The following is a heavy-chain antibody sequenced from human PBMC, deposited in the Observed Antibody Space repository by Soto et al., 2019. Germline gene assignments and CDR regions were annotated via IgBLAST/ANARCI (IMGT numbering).Heavy chain of an antibody. V-gene: IGHV2-5*02. D-gene: IGHD5-12*01. CDR1: GFSLTTSGVG. CDR2: IYWDDDK. J-gene: IGHJ4*02. CDR3: LFRVEPPRRGYDTDY. Sequence: QITLKESGPTLVKPTQTLTLTCTFSGFSLTTSGVGVGWIRQAPGKALEWLALIYWDDDKRYSPPLKSRLTIAGDAYKTPVVHTMTNTDSVHTARYHSLFRVEPPRRGYDTDYRGQGTL.